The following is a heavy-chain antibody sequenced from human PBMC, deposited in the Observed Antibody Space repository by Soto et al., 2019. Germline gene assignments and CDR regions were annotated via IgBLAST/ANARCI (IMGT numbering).Heavy chain of an antibody. CDR2: ISSNGGST. J-gene: IGHJ6*03. CDR3: ARDSIVATISYYYYYMDV. D-gene: IGHD5-12*01. CDR1: GFTFSSYA. Sequence: PGGSLRLSCAASGFTFSSYAMHWVRQAPGKGLEYVSAISSNGGSTYYANSVKGRFTISRDNSKNTLYLQMGSLRAEDMAVYYCARDSIVATISYYYYYMDVWGKGTTVTVSS. V-gene: IGHV3-64*01.